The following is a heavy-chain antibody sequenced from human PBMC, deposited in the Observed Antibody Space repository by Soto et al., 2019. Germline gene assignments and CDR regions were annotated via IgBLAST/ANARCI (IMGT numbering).Heavy chain of an antibody. CDR3: ANAIGGSSGWSSLDF. D-gene: IGHD6-19*01. J-gene: IGHJ4*02. V-gene: IGHV3-23*01. CDR1: GFTFSKYA. Sequence: EVQLLESGGDLVQPGWSLRLSCAASGFTFSKYALSWVRQAPGKGLEWVSVMSGTGVYIYYAESVKGRFTISRDNSKDTLYLQMNSLRAEDTAVYYCANAIGGSSGWSSLDFWGQGTLVTVSS. CDR2: MSGTGVYI.